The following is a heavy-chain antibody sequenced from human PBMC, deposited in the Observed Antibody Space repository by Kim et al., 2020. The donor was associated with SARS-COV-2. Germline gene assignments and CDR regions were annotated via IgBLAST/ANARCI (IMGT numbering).Heavy chain of an antibody. CDR3: ARGITGFWSGYYHTGWFDP. V-gene: IGHV4-30-2*01. CDR2: IYHSGST. J-gene: IGHJ5*02. D-gene: IGHD3-3*01. Sequence: SETLSLTCAVSGGSISSGGYSWSWIRQPPGKGLEWIGYIYHSGSTYYNPSLKSRVTISVDRSKNQFSLKLSSVTAADTAVYYCARGITGFWSGYYHTGWFDPWGQGTLVTVSS. CDR1: GGSISSGGYS.